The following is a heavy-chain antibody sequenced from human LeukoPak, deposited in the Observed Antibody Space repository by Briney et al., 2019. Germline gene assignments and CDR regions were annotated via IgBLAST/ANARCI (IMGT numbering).Heavy chain of an antibody. CDR3: ATRGPNLGSDP. CDR1: GGSISSYY. J-gene: IGHJ5*02. Sequence: PSETLSLTCTVSGGSISSYYWSWIRQPPGKGLEWIGYIYYSGSTNYNPSLKSRVTISVDTSKNQFSLKLSSVTAADTAVYYCATRGPNLGSDPWGQGTLVTVSS. D-gene: IGHD2-2*03. CDR2: IYYSGST. V-gene: IGHV4-59*01.